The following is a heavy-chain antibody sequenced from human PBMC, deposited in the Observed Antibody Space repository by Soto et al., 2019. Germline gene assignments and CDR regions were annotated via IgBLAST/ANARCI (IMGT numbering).Heavy chain of an antibody. Sequence: GGSLRLSCAASGFTFSSYAMSWVRQAPGKGLEWVSAISGSGGSTYYADSVKGRFTISRDNSKNTLYLQMNSLRAEDTALYYCAKDRYYFWCPRRSDVWGQGTTVTVSS. J-gene: IGHJ6*02. CDR2: ISGSGGST. CDR3: AKDRYYFWCPRRSDV. D-gene: IGHD3-3*01. CDR1: GFTFSSYA. V-gene: IGHV3-23*01.